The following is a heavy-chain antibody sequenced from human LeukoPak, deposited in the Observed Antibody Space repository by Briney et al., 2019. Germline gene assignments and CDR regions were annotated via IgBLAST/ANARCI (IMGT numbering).Heavy chain of an antibody. CDR3: ARYCSGGSCFDY. J-gene: IGHJ4*02. V-gene: IGHV4-39*01. CDR2: IYYSGST. D-gene: IGHD2-15*01. Sequence: SEILSLTCTVSGGSISSSSYYWGWIRQPPGKGLEWIGSIYYSGSTYYNPSLKSRVTISVDTSKNQFSLKLSSVTAADTAVYYCARYCSGGSCFDYWGQGTLVTVSS. CDR1: GGSISSSSYY.